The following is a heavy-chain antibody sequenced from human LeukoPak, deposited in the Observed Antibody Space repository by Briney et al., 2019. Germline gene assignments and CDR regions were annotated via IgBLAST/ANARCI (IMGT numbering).Heavy chain of an antibody. D-gene: IGHD1-1*01. J-gene: IGHJ4*02. CDR1: GGSISSSSYY. CDR2: IYTSGST. CDR3: ARATYWNLRPHYFDY. Sequence: SETLSLTCTVSGGSISSSSYYWGWIRQPAGKGLEWIGRIYTSGSTNYNPSLKSRVTISVDTSKNQFSLKLSSVTAADTAVYYCARATYWNLRPHYFDYWGQGTLVTVSS. V-gene: IGHV4-61*02.